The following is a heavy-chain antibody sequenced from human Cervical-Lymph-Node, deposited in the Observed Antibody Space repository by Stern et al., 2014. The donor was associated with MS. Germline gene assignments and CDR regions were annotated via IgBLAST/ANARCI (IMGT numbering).Heavy chain of an antibody. CDR3: ARGTHYYGSGVSDYYYYGMDV. CDR2: MNPNSGNT. Sequence: QVQLVQSGAEVKKPGASVKVSCKASGYTFTSYDINWVRQATGQGLEWMGWMNPNSGNTGYAQKFQGRVTMTRNTSISTAYMELSSLRSEDTAVYYCARGTHYYGSGVSDYYYYGMDVWGQGTTVTVSS. CDR1: GYTFTSYD. D-gene: IGHD3-10*01. J-gene: IGHJ6*02. V-gene: IGHV1-8*01.